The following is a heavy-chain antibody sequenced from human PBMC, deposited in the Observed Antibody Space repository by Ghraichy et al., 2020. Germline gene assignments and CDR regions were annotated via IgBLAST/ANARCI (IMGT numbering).Heavy chain of an antibody. J-gene: IGHJ3*02. D-gene: IGHD1-26*01. CDR1: GGSFSGYY. V-gene: IGHV4-34*01. CDR2: INHSGST. CDR3: ARPIVGATPSPAFDI. Sequence: SETLSLTCAVYGGSFSGYYWSWIRQPPGKGLEWIGEINHSGSTNYNPSLKSRVTISVDTSKNQFSLKLSSVTAADTAVYYCARPIVGATPSPAFDIWGQGTMVTVSS.